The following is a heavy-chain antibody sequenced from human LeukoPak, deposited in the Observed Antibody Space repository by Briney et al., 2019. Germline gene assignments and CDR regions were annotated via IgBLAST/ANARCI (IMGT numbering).Heavy chain of an antibody. J-gene: IGHJ4*02. D-gene: IGHD6-13*01. CDR2: MKYDGSEK. Sequence: GGSLRLSCAASGFTFSSYWMSWVRQAPGKGLEWVANMKYDGSEKDYVDSVKGRFTISRDNAKNSLYLQMNSLRTEDTAVYYCARDIAAAGLFFDYWGQGTLVTVST. V-gene: IGHV3-7*01. CDR1: GFTFSSYW. CDR3: ARDIAAAGLFFDY.